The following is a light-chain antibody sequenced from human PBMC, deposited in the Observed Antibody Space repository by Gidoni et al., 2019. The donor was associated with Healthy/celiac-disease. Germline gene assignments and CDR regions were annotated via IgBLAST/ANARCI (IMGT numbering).Light chain of an antibody. CDR3: QQYDNLPT. CDR1: QDISNY. Sequence: DIQMTQSPSSLSAYVGDRVTITCQASQDISNYLNWYQQKPGKAPKLLIYDASNLETGVPSRFSVSGSGTDFTFYISRLQPEYISTYYCQQYDNLPTFGGGTKVEIK. CDR2: DAS. J-gene: IGKJ4*01. V-gene: IGKV1-33*01.